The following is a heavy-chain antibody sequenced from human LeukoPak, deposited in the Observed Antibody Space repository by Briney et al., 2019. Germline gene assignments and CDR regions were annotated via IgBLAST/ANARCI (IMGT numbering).Heavy chain of an antibody. Sequence: GGSLRLSCAASGFTFSTYEMNWVRLAPGKGLEWVSYIGSSGSPIYYADSVKGRFTISRDNAKNSLYLQMNSLRAEDAAVYYCARTPTYDFWSGYTLGVWGRGTTVTVSS. V-gene: IGHV3-48*03. D-gene: IGHD3-3*01. J-gene: IGHJ6*02. CDR2: IGSSGSPI. CDR3: ARTPTYDFWSGYTLGV. CDR1: GFTFSTYE.